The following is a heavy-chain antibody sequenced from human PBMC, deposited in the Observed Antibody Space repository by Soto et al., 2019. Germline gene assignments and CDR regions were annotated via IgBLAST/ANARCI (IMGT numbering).Heavy chain of an antibody. CDR1: GFTFSAFG. V-gene: IGHV3-30*18. J-gene: IGHJ4*02. Sequence: QVQLVESGGGVVQPGRSLRLSCAASGFTFSAFGMHWVRQAPGKGLEWVAVISNDGNHEYYADSVKGRFSISRDISGNTVCLQMDSLSAEDRAVYYCAKDRQYPRDYFHYWGQGTLVTVSS. D-gene: IGHD4-4*01. CDR2: ISNDGNHE. CDR3: AKDRQYPRDYFHY.